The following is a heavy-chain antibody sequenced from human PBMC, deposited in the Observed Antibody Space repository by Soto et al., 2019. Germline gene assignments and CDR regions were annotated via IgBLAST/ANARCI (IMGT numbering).Heavy chain of an antibody. CDR3: ATLRGVPN. Sequence: SETLDLTRTASGASMNSADYSGSWIRQTPGKGLEWIGYIYYSGSTYYTPSLKSRVTISVDTSKNQFSLKMSSVTAVDTAVYYCATLRGVPNWGQGTSVTVSS. J-gene: IGHJ4*02. CDR1: GASMNSADYS. D-gene: IGHD3-10*01. V-gene: IGHV4-30-4*01. CDR2: IYYSGST.